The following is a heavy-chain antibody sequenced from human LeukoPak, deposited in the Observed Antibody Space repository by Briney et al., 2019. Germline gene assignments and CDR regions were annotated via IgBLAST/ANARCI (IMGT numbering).Heavy chain of an antibody. D-gene: IGHD6-13*01. V-gene: IGHV1-8*03. Sequence: ASVKVSCKASGGTFSSYAISWVRQATGQGLEWMGWMNPNSGNTGYAQKFQGRVTIPRNTSISTAYMELSSLRSEDTAVYYCARDSLGYSRAFDIWGQGTMVTVSS. CDR2: MNPNSGNT. J-gene: IGHJ3*02. CDR1: GGTFSSYA. CDR3: ARDSLGYSRAFDI.